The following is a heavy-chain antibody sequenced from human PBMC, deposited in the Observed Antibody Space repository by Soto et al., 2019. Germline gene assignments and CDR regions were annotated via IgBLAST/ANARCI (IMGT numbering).Heavy chain of an antibody. CDR1: GFTFSSYW. V-gene: IGHV3-7*01. CDR2: IKQDGSEK. D-gene: IGHD6-19*01. Sequence: GGSLRLSCAASGFTFSSYWMSWVRQAPGKGLEWVANIKQDGSEKYYVDSVKGRFTISRDNAKNSLYLQMNSLRAEDTAVYYCARYSSGWSHYYYYGMDVWGQGTTVTVSS. CDR3: ARYSSGWSHYYYYGMDV. J-gene: IGHJ6*02.